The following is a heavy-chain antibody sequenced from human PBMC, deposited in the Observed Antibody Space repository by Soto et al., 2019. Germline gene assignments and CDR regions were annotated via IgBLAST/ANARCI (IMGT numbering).Heavy chain of an antibody. CDR3: AREIYFSTYFDS. CDR1: GFSLSTSGVG. D-gene: IGHD2-21*01. CDR2: IYWDDDH. J-gene: IGHJ4*02. Sequence: QISLKESGPPLVRPTQTLTLTCTFSGFSLSTSGVGVGWVRQPPGKALEWLALIYWDDDHRYSPSLTTRLTITKDTSKNQVVLTMTKLDPADTATYYCAREIYFSTYFDSWGQGTLVTVSS. V-gene: IGHV2-5*02.